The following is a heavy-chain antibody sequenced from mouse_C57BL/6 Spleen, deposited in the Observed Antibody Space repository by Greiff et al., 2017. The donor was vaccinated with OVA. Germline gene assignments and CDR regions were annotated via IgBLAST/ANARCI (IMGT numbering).Heavy chain of an antibody. D-gene: IGHD1-1*01. J-gene: IGHJ2*01. V-gene: IGHV1-54*01. CDR3: ARGKVATYYFDY. CDR2: INPGSGGT. CDR1: GYAFTNYL. Sequence: QVQLQQSGAELVRPGTSVKVSCKASGYAFTNYLIEWVKQRPGQGLEWIGVINPGSGGTYYNEKFKGKATLTADKSSSTAYMQLSSLTSEDSAVYFCARGKVATYYFDYWGQGTTLTVSS.